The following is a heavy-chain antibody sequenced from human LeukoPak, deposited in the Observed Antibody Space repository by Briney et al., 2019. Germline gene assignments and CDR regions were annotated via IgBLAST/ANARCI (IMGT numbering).Heavy chain of an antibody. CDR3: ARDGAELERAIDY. D-gene: IGHD1-1*01. CDR2: IYHSGST. Sequence: RPSGTLSLTCAVSGGSISSSNWWSWVRQPPGEGLEWIGEIYHSGSTNYNPSLKSRVTISVDRSKNQFSLKLSSVTAADTAVYYCARDGAELERAIDYWGQGTLVTVSS. J-gene: IGHJ4*02. CDR1: GGSISSSNW. V-gene: IGHV4-4*02.